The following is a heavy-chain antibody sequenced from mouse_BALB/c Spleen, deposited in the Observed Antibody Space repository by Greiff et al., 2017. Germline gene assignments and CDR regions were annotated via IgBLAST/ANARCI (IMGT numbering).Heavy chain of an antibody. CDR2: ISSGGST. J-gene: IGHJ4*01. CDR3: ARPIYYDYDYAMDY. D-gene: IGHD2-4*01. CDR1: GFTFSSYA. Sequence: DVMLVESGGGLVKPGGSLKLSCAASGFTFSSYAMSWVRQTPEKGLEWVASISSGGSTYYPDSVKGRFTISRDNARNILYLQMSSLRSEDTAMYYCARPIYYDYDYAMDYWGQGTSVTVSS. V-gene: IGHV5-6-5*01.